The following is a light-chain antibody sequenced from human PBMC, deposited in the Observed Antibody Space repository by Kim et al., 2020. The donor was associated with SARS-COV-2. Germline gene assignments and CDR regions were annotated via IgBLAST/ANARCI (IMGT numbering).Light chain of an antibody. Sequence: VKLTCTLSSGHSSYAIAWHQQQPEKGPRYLMKLNSDGSHSKGDGIPDRFSGSSSGAERYLTISSLQSEDEADYYCQTWGTGIHVVFGGGTKVTVL. CDR2: LNSDGSH. CDR1: SGHSSYA. J-gene: IGLJ2*01. V-gene: IGLV4-69*01. CDR3: QTWGTGIHVV.